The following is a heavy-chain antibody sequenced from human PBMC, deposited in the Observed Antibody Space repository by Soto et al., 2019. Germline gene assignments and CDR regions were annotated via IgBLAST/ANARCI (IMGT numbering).Heavy chain of an antibody. CDR1: GYTFTGYA. V-gene: IGHV1-3*01. Sequence: ASVKASCKASGYTFTGYAMHWVRQAPGQRLEWMGWINAGNGNTKYSQKFQGRVTITRDTSASAAYMELSSLSSEDTAVYYCARAVAVAADFDYWGQGTLVTVSS. CDR2: INAGNGNT. CDR3: ARAVAVAADFDY. J-gene: IGHJ4*02. D-gene: IGHD6-19*01.